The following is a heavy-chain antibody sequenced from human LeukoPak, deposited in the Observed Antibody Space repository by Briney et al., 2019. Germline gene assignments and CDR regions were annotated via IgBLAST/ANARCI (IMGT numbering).Heavy chain of an antibody. CDR3: ARWFGELSPRAIDY. CDR2: IYYSGST. J-gene: IGHJ4*02. V-gene: IGHV4-39*07. CDR1: GGSISSSSYY. Sequence: PSETLSLTCTVSGGSISSSSYYWGWIRQPPGKGLEWIGSIYYSGSTYYNPSLKSRVTISVDTSKNQFSLKLSSVTAADTAVYYCARWFGELSPRAIDYWGQGTLVTVSS. D-gene: IGHD3-10*01.